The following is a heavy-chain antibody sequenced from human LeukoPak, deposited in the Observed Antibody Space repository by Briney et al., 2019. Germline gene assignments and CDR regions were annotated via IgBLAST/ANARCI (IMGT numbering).Heavy chain of an antibody. CDR3: ARDFVGVAGTFGYYYYYMDV. J-gene: IGHJ6*03. V-gene: IGHV4-61*02. CDR2: IYTSGST. Sequence: SETLSLTCTVSGGSISSGSYYWSWIRQPAGKGLEWIGRIYTSGSTNYNPSLKSRVTISVDTSKNQFSLKLSSVTAADTAVYYCARDFVGVAGTFGYYYYYMDVWGKGTTVTVSS. D-gene: IGHD6-19*01. CDR1: GGSISSGSYY.